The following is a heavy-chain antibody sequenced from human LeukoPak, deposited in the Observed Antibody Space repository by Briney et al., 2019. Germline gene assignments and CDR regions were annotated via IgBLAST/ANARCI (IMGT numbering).Heavy chain of an antibody. J-gene: IGHJ3*02. D-gene: IGHD2-2*01. CDR2: ISAYNGNT. CDR3: ARDHCSSTSCYAFDI. Sequence: ASVKVSCKASGYTFTSYGISWVRQAPGQGLEWMGWISAYNGNTNYAQKLQGRVTMTTDTSTSTAYMELRSLRSDDTAVYYCARDHCSSTSCYAFDIWGQGTMVTVSS. V-gene: IGHV1-18*01. CDR1: GYTFTSYG.